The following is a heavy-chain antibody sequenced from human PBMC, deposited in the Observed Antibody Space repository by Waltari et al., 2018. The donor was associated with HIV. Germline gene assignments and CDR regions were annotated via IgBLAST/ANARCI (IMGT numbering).Heavy chain of an antibody. CDR1: GGTFSGYY. CDR3: AREKSRASKWYGIFYYDA. D-gene: IGHD2-15*01. J-gene: IGHJ5*02. V-gene: IGHV4-34*02. CDR2: INHSAKT. Sequence: QVQLQQWGAGLLKPSETLSLTCAVYGGTFSGYYWTWIRQAPGKGLEWIGEINHSAKTNYNPSLKSRLTLSVDTSKNQVSLRMKSVTGADAAIYYCAREKSRASKWYGIFYYDAWGQGTLVSVPS.